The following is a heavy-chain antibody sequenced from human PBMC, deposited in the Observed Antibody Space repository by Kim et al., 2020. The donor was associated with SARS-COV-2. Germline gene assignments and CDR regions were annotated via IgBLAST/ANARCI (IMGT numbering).Heavy chain of an antibody. CDR2: ITPNGGGV. CDR1: GLTFSDRH. J-gene: IGHJ4*02. Sequence: GGSLRLSCAASGLTFSDRHMSWIRQAPGKGLECVSYITPNGGGVYTDSVKGRFTISRDNAKKSLYLQMNSLRAEDTAVYYCAGSPREIDYWGQGTLVIVSS. V-gene: IGHV3-11*04. D-gene: IGHD1-26*01. CDR3: AGSPREIDY.